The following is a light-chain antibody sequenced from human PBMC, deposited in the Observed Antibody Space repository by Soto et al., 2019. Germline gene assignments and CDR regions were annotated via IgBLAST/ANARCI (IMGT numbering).Light chain of an antibody. CDR3: QQYGSTWT. J-gene: IGKJ1*01. CDR1: QSVSSNY. V-gene: IGKV3-20*01. CDR2: GAS. Sequence: EIVLTQSPGTLSLSPGERATLSCRASQSVSSNYLAWYQQKPGQAPRLLIYGASSRAPGIPDRFSGSGSGTDFTLTIDRLEPEDFAVYYCQQYGSTWTFGQGTKVDIK.